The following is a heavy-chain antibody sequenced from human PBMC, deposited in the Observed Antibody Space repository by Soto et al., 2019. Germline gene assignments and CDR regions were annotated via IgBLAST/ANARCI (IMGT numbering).Heavy chain of an antibody. J-gene: IGHJ4*02. D-gene: IGHD2-15*01. CDR2: ISGSGGST. Sequence: GGSLRLSCAAAGVTFSSYAMSWVRQAPGKGLEWVSAISGSGGSTYYADSVKGRFTISRDNSKNTLYLQMNSLRAEDTAVYYCAKGLPGYCSGGSCSTAYFDYWGQGTLVTVSS. CDR3: AKGLPGYCSGGSCSTAYFDY. CDR1: GVTFSSYA. V-gene: IGHV3-23*01.